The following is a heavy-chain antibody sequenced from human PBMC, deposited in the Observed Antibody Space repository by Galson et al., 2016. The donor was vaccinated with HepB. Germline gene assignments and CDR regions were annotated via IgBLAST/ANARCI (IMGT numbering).Heavy chain of an antibody. CDR3: ARVRSGYSGYANPYYYGMDV. D-gene: IGHD5-12*01. V-gene: IGHV6-1*01. J-gene: IGHJ6*02. Sequence: CAISGDSVSSNSATWNWIRQSPSRGLEWLGRTYYRSKWYNDYALSVNSRITTNPDTTKNQFSLQLNSVTPEDTAVYDCARVRSGYSGYANPYYYGMDVWGQGTTVTVSS. CDR1: GDSVSSNSAT. CDR2: TYYRSKWYN.